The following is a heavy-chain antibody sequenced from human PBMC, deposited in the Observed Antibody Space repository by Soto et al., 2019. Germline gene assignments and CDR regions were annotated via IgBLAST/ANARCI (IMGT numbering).Heavy chain of an antibody. J-gene: IGHJ3*02. CDR3: ARVASSGWYGDAFDI. CDR1: GFTFSSYR. CDR2: INSDGSST. V-gene: IGHV3-74*01. Sequence: GGSLRLSCAASGFTFSSYRMHWVRQAPGKGLVWVSRINSDGSSTSYADSVKGRFTISRDNAKNTLYLQMNSLRAEDTAVYYCARVASSGWYGDAFDIWGQGTMVTVSS. D-gene: IGHD6-19*01.